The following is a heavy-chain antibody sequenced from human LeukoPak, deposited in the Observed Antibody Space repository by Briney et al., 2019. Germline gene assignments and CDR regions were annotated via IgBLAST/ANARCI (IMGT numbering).Heavy chain of an antibody. D-gene: IGHD3-22*01. CDR2: IHSGGSA. Sequence: GGSLRLSCEASEFTVSSNYMSWVRQAPGKGPEWVSVIHSGGSANYADSVKGRFTISRDNARNSLYLQMNSLRAEDTALYYCAKDNSDYYDSSGYHFDYWGQGTLVTVSS. V-gene: IGHV3-53*05. CDR3: AKDNSDYYDSSGYHFDY. CDR1: EFTVSSNY. J-gene: IGHJ4*02.